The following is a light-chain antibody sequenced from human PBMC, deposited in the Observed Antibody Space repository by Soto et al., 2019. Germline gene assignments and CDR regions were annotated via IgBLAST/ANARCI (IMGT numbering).Light chain of an antibody. CDR1: QSLVHSDRNTY. J-gene: IGKJ1*01. Sequence: EMVMTQTPLSAPVTLGQSASISCSSSQSLVHSDRNTYLSWFHQRTGHPPRLLIYKVSKRFSGVPDRFGGSGSGTYFTLKIDRVEADDVGLYYCMQLSHFPWTFGQGTKVDIK. CDR2: KVS. V-gene: IGKV2-24*01. CDR3: MQLSHFPWT.